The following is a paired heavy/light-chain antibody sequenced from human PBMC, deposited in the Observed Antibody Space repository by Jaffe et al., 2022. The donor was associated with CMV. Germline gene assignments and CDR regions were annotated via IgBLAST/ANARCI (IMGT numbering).Heavy chain of an antibody. Sequence: QVQLVQSGAEVKKPGASVKVSCKASGYTFTSYGISWVRQAPGQGLEWMGWISAYNGNTNYAQKLQGRVTMTTDTSTSTAYMELRSLRSDDTAVYYCARVVGATRIYYYYYGMDVWGQGTTVTVSS. CDR2: ISAYNGNT. CDR3: ARVVGATRIYYYYYGMDV. J-gene: IGHJ6*02. CDR1: GYTFTSYG. V-gene: IGHV1-18*01. D-gene: IGHD1-26*01.
Light chain of an antibody. Sequence: DIVMTQSPLSLPVTPGEPASISCRSSQSLLHSNGYNYLDWYLQKPGKSPQLLIYLGSNRASGVPDRFSGSGSGTDFTLKISRVEAEDVGVYYCMQALQTPNTFGQGTRLEIK. J-gene: IGKJ5*01. CDR2: LGS. CDR1: QSLLHSNGYNY. V-gene: IGKV2-28*01. CDR3: MQALQTPNT.